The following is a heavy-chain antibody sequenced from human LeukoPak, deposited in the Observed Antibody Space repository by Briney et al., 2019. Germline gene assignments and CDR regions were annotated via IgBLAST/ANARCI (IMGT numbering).Heavy chain of an antibody. J-gene: IGHJ4*02. V-gene: IGHV3-30*03. CDR2: ISYDGSNK. D-gene: IGHD3-22*01. CDR3: ARSGDSSGYPQRNFDY. CDR1: GFTFSSYG. Sequence: GGSLRLSCAASGFTFSSYGMHWVRQAPGKGLEWVAVISYDGSNKYYADSVKGRFTISRDNSKNTLYLQMNSLRAEDTAVYYCARSGDSSGYPQRNFDYWGQGTLVTVSS.